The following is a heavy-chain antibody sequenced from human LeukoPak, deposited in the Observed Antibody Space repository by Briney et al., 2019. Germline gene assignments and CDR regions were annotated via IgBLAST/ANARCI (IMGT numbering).Heavy chain of an antibody. D-gene: IGHD6-13*01. Sequence: TGGSLTLSCAASGFPFSRYWMSWVRQAPGKGLEWVANIKPDGSEKHYVDSVKGRFTFSRDNAKNSLYLQMNGLRAEDMAVYYCARLAAGSDYFDYWGQGTLVTVSS. J-gene: IGHJ4*02. CDR3: ARLAAGSDYFDY. CDR2: IKPDGSEK. CDR1: GFPFSRYW. V-gene: IGHV3-7*04.